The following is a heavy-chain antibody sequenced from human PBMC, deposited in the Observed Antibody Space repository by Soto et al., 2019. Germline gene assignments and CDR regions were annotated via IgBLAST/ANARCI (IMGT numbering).Heavy chain of an antibody. D-gene: IGHD6-13*01. J-gene: IGHJ6*03. CDR3: ARKGAAASYSHYYMDV. V-gene: IGHV4-59*01. CDR1: GGSISSYY. CDR2: IYYSGNT. Sequence: SETLSLTCTVSGGSISSYYWIWIRQPPGKGLEWIGYIYYSGNTNYNPSLESRVTISVDTSRNQFSLKLTSVTAADTAVYYCARKGAAASYSHYYMDVWGRGTTVTVSS.